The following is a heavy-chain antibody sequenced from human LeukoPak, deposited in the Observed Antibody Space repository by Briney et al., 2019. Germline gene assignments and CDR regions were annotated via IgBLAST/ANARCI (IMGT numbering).Heavy chain of an antibody. J-gene: IGHJ4*02. CDR1: GGSISDYY. CDR2: VYYSGST. CDR3: ARDVLR. Sequence: PSETLSLTCTVSGGSISDYYWSWIRQPPGKGLEWIGYVYYSGSTSYNPSLKSRVTISVDTSKNQFSLKVSSVTAADTALYYCARDVLRWGQGTLVTVSS. V-gene: IGHV4-59*01.